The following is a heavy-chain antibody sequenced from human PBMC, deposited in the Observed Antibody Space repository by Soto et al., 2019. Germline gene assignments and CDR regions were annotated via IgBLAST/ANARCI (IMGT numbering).Heavy chain of an antibody. V-gene: IGHV1-18*01. J-gene: IGHJ5*02. D-gene: IGHD1-20*01. CDR1: GYTFTSYG. Sequence: GASVKVSCKASGYTFTSYGISWVRQAPGQGLEWMGWISAYNGNTNYAQKLQGRVTMTTDTSTSTAYMELRSLRSDDTAVYYCARDLSITGTTTLDPWGQGPLVTVSS. CDR2: ISAYNGNT. CDR3: ARDLSITGTTTLDP.